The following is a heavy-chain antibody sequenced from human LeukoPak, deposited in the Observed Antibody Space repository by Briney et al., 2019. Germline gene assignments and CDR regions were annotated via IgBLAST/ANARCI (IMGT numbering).Heavy chain of an antibody. J-gene: IGHJ4*02. D-gene: IGHD3-22*01. V-gene: IGHV1-18*01. CDR2: ISAFNGNT. Sequence: ASVKVSCKASGYTFTSYGISWVRQAPGQGLEWMGWISAFNGNTNYAQKLQGRVTMTTDTSTSTAYMELRSLRSDDTAVYYCARDGNPYYYDSSGYYEDYWGQGTLVTVSS. CDR1: GYTFTSYG. CDR3: ARDGNPYYYDSSGYYEDY.